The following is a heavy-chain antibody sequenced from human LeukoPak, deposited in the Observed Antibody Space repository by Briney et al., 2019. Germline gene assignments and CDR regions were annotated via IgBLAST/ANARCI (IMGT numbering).Heavy chain of an antibody. Sequence: SETLSLTCAVYGGSFSGYYWSWIRQPPGKGLEWIGEINHSGSTNYNPSLKSRVTISVDTSKNQFSLKLSSVTAADTAVYYCARRAAAIQEDWGQGTLVTVSS. CDR3: ARRAAAIQED. CDR2: INHSGST. CDR1: GGSFSGYY. J-gene: IGHJ4*02. V-gene: IGHV4-34*01. D-gene: IGHD6-13*01.